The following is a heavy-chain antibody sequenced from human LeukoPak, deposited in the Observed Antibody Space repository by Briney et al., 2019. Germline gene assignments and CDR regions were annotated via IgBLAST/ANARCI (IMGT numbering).Heavy chain of an antibody. J-gene: IGHJ4*02. Sequence: SEILSLTCAVYGGSFSGYYWSWIRQPPGKGLEWIGEINHSGSTNYNPSLKSRVTISVDTSKNQFSLKLSSVTAADTAVYYCARWGYCSGGSCYGSDYWGQGTLVTISS. V-gene: IGHV4-34*01. CDR1: GGSFSGYY. CDR3: ARWGYCSGGSCYGSDY. D-gene: IGHD2-15*01. CDR2: INHSGST.